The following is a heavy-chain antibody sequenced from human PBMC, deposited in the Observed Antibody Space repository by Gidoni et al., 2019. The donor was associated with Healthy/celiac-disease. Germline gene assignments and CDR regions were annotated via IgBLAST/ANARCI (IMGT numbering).Heavy chain of an antibody. CDR1: GGSISSSSYY. Sequence: QLPLQESGPGLVTPSETLSLTCTVSGGSISSSSYYWGWLRQPPGKGLEWIGSIYYSGSTYYNPSLKSRVTISGDTSKNQFSLKLSSVTAADTAVYYCAGKTGTTSYDYWGQGTLVTVSS. J-gene: IGHJ4*02. D-gene: IGHD1-7*01. CDR3: AGKTGTTSYDY. CDR2: IYYSGST. V-gene: IGHV4-39*01.